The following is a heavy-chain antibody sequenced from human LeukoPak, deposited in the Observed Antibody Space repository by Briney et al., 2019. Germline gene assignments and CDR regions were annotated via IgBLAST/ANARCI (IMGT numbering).Heavy chain of an antibody. CDR3: ARDFRGNYGSRGMDV. D-gene: IGHD1-26*01. J-gene: IGHJ6*02. CDR2: IYYSGST. V-gene: IGHV4-59*01. CDR1: GGSITSC. Sequence: SETLSLTCTVSGGSITSCWCWIRQPPGKGLEWIGYIYYSGSTNYNPSLKSRVTMSIDTSKNQFSLKLSSVTAADTAVYYCARDFRGNYGSRGMDVWGQGTTVTVSS.